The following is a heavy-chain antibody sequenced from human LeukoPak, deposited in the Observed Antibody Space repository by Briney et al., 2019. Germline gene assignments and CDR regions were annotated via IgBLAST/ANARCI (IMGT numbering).Heavy chain of an antibody. V-gene: IGHV1-69*13. CDR1: GGTVSNYA. J-gene: IGHJ4*02. D-gene: IGHD3-9*01. CDR2: NIPIFGTS. Sequence: SVKVSCKASGGTVSNYAISWVRQAPGQGLEWMGGNIPIFGTSNYAQKFQGRVTITADESTNTAYMELSSLRSEDTALYYCVKLLTYYDVLTTYNIEDIFWGQGTLVTVSS. CDR3: VKLLTYYDVLTTYNIEDIF.